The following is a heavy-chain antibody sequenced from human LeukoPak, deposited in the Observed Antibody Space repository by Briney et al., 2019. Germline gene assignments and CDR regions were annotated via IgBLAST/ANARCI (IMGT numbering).Heavy chain of an antibody. V-gene: IGHV4-4*02. CDR3: ARVYYDFWSGYYSYYYYMDV. D-gene: IGHD3-3*01. Sequence: PSETLSLTCAVSGGSISSSNWWSWVRQPPGKGLEWIGEIYHSGSTNYNPSLKSRVTISVDTSKNQFSLKLSSVTAADTAVYYCARVYYDFWSGYYSYYYYMDVWGKGTTVTVSS. CDR2: IYHSGST. CDR1: GGSISSSNW. J-gene: IGHJ6*03.